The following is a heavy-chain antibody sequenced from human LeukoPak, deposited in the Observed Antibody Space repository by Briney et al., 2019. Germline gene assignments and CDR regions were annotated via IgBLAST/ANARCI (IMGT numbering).Heavy chain of an antibody. J-gene: IGHJ4*02. Sequence: QPGRSLRLSCAASGFTFDDYAMHWVRQAPGKGLEWVSGISWNSGSIGYADSVKGRFTISRDNAKNSLYLQMNSLRAEDTALYYCAKRAGGGWYMDYWGQGTLVTVSS. CDR2: ISWNSGSI. V-gene: IGHV3-9*01. CDR1: GFTFDDYA. CDR3: AKRAGGGWYMDY. D-gene: IGHD6-19*01.